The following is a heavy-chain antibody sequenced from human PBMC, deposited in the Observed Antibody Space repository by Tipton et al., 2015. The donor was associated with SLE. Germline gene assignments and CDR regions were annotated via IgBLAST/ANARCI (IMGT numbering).Heavy chain of an antibody. CDR2: IYYSGST. V-gene: IGHV4-59*01. CDR3: AITGTTEY. D-gene: IGHD1-7*01. CDR1: GGSISSYY. J-gene: IGHJ4*02. Sequence: TLSLTCTVSGGSISSYYWSWIRQPPGKGLEWIGYIYYSGSTNYNPSLKSRVTISVDTSKNQFSLKLSSVTAADAAVYYCAITGTTEYWGQGTLVTVSS.